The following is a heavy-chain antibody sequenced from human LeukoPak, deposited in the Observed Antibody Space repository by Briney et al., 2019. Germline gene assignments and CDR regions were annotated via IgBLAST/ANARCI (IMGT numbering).Heavy chain of an antibody. J-gene: IGHJ4*02. CDR3: ARVVGSGYYPFGPFDY. CDR2: INPSGGST. CDR1: GYTFTSYY. D-gene: IGHD3-22*01. Sequence: GASVKVSCKASGYTFTSYYMHWVRQAPGQGLEWMGIINPSGGSTSYAQKFQGRVTMTRDMSTSTVYMELSSLRSEDTAVYYCARVVGSGYYPFGPFDYWGQGTLVTVSS. V-gene: IGHV1-46*01.